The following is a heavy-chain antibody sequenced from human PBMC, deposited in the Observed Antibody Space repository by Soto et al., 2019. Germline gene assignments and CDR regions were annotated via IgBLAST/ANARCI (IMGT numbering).Heavy chain of an antibody. J-gene: IGHJ5*02. CDR2: ISGSGGST. CDR1: GFTFSSFA. CDR3: VRDVSLPSALYSSGWYCWFDP. D-gene: IGHD6-19*01. V-gene: IGHV3-23*01. Sequence: PGGSLRLSCAASGFTFSSFAMSWVRQAPGKGLDWVSAISGSGGSTYSADSVKGRFTISRDNSKNTLYLQMNSLRAEDTAVYYCVRDVSLPSALYSSGWYCWFDPWGQGTLVTVSS.